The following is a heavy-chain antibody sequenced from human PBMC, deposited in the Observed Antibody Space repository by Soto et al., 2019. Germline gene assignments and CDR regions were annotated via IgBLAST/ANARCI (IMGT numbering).Heavy chain of an antibody. CDR1: GFTFSSYW. V-gene: IGHV3-7*04. D-gene: IGHD3-22*01. Sequence: GGSLRLSCAASGFTFSSYWMSWVRQAPGKGLEWVANIKPDGSQKWYVDSVKGRFTISRDNAKKSLYLQMNSLRAEDTAVYYCAGGDYYDSSGPFSDAFDIWGQGTMVTVSS. J-gene: IGHJ3*02. CDR3: AGGDYYDSSGPFSDAFDI. CDR2: IKPDGSQK.